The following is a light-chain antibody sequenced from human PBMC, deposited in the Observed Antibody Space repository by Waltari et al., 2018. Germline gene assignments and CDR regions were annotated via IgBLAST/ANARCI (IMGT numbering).Light chain of an antibody. CDR3: QQYNSYVTWT. V-gene: IGKV1-5*03. Sequence: DLQMTQSPSTLSASVGERVTITCRASQSIGRWLAWYQQKPGKAPKLLIYKASSLESGVPARFSGSGSGTEFTLTISGLQPDDFATYYCQQYNSYVTWTFGQGTKVEIK. CDR2: KAS. J-gene: IGKJ1*01. CDR1: QSIGRW.